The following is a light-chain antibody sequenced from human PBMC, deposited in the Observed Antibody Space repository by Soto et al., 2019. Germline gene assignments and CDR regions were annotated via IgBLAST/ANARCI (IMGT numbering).Light chain of an antibody. CDR1: SSDVGGYNY. CDR2: EVS. Sequence: QSVLTQPASVSGSPGQSITISCTGTSSDVGGYNYVSWYQLHPGKAPKLTVYEVSNRPSGVSNRFSGSKSGNTASLTISGLQAEDEADYYCSSYTSSTAYVFGTGTKV. J-gene: IGLJ1*01. V-gene: IGLV2-14*01. CDR3: SSYTSSTAYV.